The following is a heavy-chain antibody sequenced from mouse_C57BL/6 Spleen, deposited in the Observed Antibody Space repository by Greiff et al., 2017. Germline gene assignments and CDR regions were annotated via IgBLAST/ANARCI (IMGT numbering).Heavy chain of an antibody. CDR2: IDPSDSET. J-gene: IGHJ1*03. D-gene: IGHD1-1*01. V-gene: IGHV1-52*01. CDR3: ARGGYYGSSYRYFEV. Sequence: QVQLQQPGAELVRPGSSVKLSCKASGYTFTSYWMHWVKQRPIQGLEWIGNIDPSDSETHYNQKFKDKATLTVAKSSSTAYMQLSSLTSEDSAVYYCARGGYYGSSYRYFEVWGTGTTVTVSS. CDR1: GYTFTSYW.